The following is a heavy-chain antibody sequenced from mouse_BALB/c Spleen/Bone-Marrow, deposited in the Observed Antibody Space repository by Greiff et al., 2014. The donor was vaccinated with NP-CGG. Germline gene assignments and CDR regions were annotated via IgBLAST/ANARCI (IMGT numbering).Heavy chain of an antibody. CDR1: GYTFTSYY. D-gene: IGHD4-1*01. V-gene: IGHV1S56*01. Sequence: VQLVESGPELVKPGASVRISCKASGYTFTSYYMNWVRQRPGQELEWMGCIYHGNANPKYNEKFKGKATMTADKSPRTAYMQLSSLTSEDSAVYFCAREGLWDAYWGQGTLVTVSA. CDR3: AREGLWDAY. CDR2: IYHGNANP. J-gene: IGHJ3*01.